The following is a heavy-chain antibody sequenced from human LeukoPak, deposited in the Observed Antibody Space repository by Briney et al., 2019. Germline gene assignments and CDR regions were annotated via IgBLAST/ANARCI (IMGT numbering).Heavy chain of an antibody. V-gene: IGHV3-23*01. D-gene: IGHD5-24*01. J-gene: IGHJ4*02. CDR3: ARDPVRDGYPYSFDY. Sequence: GGSLRLSCAASGFTFSSYAMTWVRQAPGKGLEWVSAIGGSGDSTYYADSVKGRFTISRDNSKNTLYLQMDSLSGEDTAVYYCARDPVRDGYPYSFDYWGQGTLVTVSS. CDR2: IGGSGDST. CDR1: GFTFSSYA.